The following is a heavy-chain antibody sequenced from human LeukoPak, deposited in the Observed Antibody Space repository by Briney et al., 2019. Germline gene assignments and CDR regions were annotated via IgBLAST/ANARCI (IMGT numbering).Heavy chain of an antibody. CDR1: GGSISSSNW. CDR3: ARLRGGSYYVDY. V-gene: IGHV4-4*02. Sequence: PSGTLSLTCAVSGGSISSSNWWSWVRQPPGKGLEWIGEIYHSGSTYYNPSLKSRVTISVDTSKNQFSLKLSSVTAADTAVYYCARLRGGSYYVDYWGQGTLVTASS. CDR2: IYHSGST. D-gene: IGHD1-26*01. J-gene: IGHJ4*02.